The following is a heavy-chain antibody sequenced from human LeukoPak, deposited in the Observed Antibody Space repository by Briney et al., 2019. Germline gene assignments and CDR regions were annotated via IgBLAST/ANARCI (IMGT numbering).Heavy chain of an antibody. J-gene: IGHJ2*01. CDR1: GGSISSSSYY. CDR2: IYYSGST. Sequence: PSETLSLTCTVSGGSISSSSYYWGWIRQPPGKGLEWIGSIYYSGSTYYNPSLKSRVTISVDTSKNQFSLKLSSVTAADTTVYYCARNYGDTHRYWYFDLWGRGTLVTVSS. V-gene: IGHV4-39*07. D-gene: IGHD4-17*01. CDR3: ARNYGDTHRYWYFDL.